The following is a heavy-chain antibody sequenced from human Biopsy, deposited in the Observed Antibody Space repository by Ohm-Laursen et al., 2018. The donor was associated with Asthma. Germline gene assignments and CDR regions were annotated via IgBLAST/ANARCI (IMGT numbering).Heavy chain of an antibody. V-gene: IGHV4-31*03. CDR2: IYYSGST. Sequence: SETLSLTCTVSGGSINIGDYYWSWIRQHPVKGLEWIGHIYYSGSTYYNPSLKSRVSISLDTSKNQFSLSLTSVTAADTAVYYCARTTYGHDEFDPWGQGTLVTVSS. J-gene: IGHJ5*02. CDR1: GGSINIGDYY. D-gene: IGHD4-17*01. CDR3: ARTTYGHDEFDP.